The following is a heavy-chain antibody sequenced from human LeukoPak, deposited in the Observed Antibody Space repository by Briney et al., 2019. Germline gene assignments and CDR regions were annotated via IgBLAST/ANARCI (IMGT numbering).Heavy chain of an antibody. V-gene: IGHV4-59*07. Sequence: SDTLSLTCSVSGGSISGYYWSWLRQPPGKRLECIGYIQYSGSNNYHPPLKSRVNVSGDTSNNRFSLRLTSVTAADTAVDYCARLGYCYDTHCLPDYWGQGTLVTVSS. CDR2: IQYSGSN. CDR1: GGSISGYY. J-gene: IGHJ4*02. CDR3: ARLGYCYDTHCLPDY. D-gene: IGHD2-15*01.